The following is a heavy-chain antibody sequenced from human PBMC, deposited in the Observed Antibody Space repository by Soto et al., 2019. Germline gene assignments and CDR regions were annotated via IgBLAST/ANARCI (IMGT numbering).Heavy chain of an antibody. Sequence: QVQLVQSGAEVQKPGSSVKVSCKASGDTFSSYAINWVRQAPGQGREWMGGIIPMFGTANYAQKFKGRVTITAGESTSTVYMELSSLRSEDTAVYYCARVGPAHYYDSSGYYSPLDYWGQGTLVTVSS. D-gene: IGHD3-22*01. CDR1: GDTFSSYA. CDR3: ARVGPAHYYDSSGYYSPLDY. V-gene: IGHV1-69*01. J-gene: IGHJ4*02. CDR2: IIPMFGTA.